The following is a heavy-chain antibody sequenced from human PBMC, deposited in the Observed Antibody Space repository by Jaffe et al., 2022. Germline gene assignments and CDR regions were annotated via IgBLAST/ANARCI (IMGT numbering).Heavy chain of an antibody. J-gene: IGHJ4*02. D-gene: IGHD5-12*01. V-gene: IGHV4-59*01. CDR3: ARVKAGWLLDY. CDR2: IYYSGST. CDR1: GGSISSYY. Sequence: QVQLQESGPGLVKPSETLSLTCTVSGGSISSYYWSWIRQPPGKGLEWIGYIYYSGSTNYNPSLKSRVTISVDTSKNQFSLKLSSVTAADTAVYYCARVKAGWLLDYWGQGTLVTVSS.